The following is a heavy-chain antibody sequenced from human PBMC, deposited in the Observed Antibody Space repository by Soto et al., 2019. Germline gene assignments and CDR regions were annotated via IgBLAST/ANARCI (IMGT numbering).Heavy chain of an antibody. J-gene: IGHJ6*02. V-gene: IGHV4-30-4*01. CDR3: ARAYSPQSVIQLWVPGYYYYGMDV. Sequence: SETLSLTCTVSGGSISSGDYYWSWIRQPPGEGLEWIGYIYYSGSTYYNPSLKSRVTISVDTSKNQFSLKLSSVTAADTAVYYCARAYSPQSVIQLWVPGYYYYGMDVWGQGTTVTVSS. CDR2: IYYSGST. CDR1: GGSISSGDYY. D-gene: IGHD5-18*01.